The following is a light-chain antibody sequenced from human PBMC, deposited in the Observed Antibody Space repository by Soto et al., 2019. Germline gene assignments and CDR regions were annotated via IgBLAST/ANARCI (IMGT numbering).Light chain of an antibody. CDR3: QHYNSYAIT. CDR1: QDISDV. V-gene: IGKV1-5*01. J-gene: IGKJ5*01. CDR2: HAS. Sequence: DIQMTQSPSALSASVGDRVTITCQASQDISDVLNWYQQQPGKAPKVLIYHASTLESGVPSRFSGSGSGTESTLTISSLQPDDFATYYCQHYNSYAITCGQGTRLEIK.